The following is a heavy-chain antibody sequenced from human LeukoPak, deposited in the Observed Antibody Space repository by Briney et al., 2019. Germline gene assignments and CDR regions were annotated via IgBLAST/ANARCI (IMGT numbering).Heavy chain of an antibody. CDR2: VNPGDSET. CDR1: GYSFASYW. Sequence: PGESLKISCKGSGYSFASYWIGWVRQMPGKGLEWMGIVNPGDSETRYSPSFQGQVTISADKSIRTAYLQWSSLKASDAAMYYCVTSSGVLKFDQWGQGTLVTVSS. D-gene: IGHD5/OR15-5a*01. J-gene: IGHJ4*02. V-gene: IGHV5-51*01. CDR3: VTSSGVLKFDQ.